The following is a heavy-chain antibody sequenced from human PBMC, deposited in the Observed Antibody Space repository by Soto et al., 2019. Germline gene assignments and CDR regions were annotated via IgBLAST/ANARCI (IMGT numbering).Heavy chain of an antibody. Sequence: QVQVMQSGAEVKKPGDSVKVSCKTSGYIFSDYGINWVRQAPGQGLEWMGWISGYSGNANLAQKFQGRVTMTTDKPTRTDYMELRRPRSDDTAVYYCAKRTSGTTWGESDYWGQGTLVTVSS. CDR1: GYIFSDYG. J-gene: IGHJ4*02. V-gene: IGHV1-18*04. CDR2: ISGYSGNA. D-gene: IGHD4-17*01. CDR3: AKRTSGTTWGESDY.